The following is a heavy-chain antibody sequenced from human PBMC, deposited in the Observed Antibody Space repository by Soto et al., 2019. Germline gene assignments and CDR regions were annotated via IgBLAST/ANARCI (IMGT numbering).Heavy chain of an antibody. D-gene: IGHD2-21*02. CDR3: ARAPHRIVVVTAIPSYFDY. J-gene: IGHJ4*02. Sequence: SETLSLTCVVSGDSISSSGYSWSWIRQPPGKGLEWIGYISHSGTTYYNPSLRSRLAISMDRSTNQFSLKLKSVSAADTAVYYCARAPHRIVVVTAIPSYFDYWGQGVLVTVSS. CDR2: ISHSGTT. V-gene: IGHV4-30-2*01. CDR1: GDSISSSGYS.